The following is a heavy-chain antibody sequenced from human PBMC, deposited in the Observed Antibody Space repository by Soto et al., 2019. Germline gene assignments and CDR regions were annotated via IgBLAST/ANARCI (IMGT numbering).Heavy chain of an antibody. CDR3: ARRKQGDGSGWGEFEY. D-gene: IGHD6-19*01. CDR2: IYYSGTT. J-gene: IGHJ4*02. V-gene: IGHV4-39*01. CDR1: GGSISSSSYH. Sequence: QLQLQESGPGLVKPSETLSLTCTVSGGSISSSSYHWGWIRQAPGKGLECIGSIYYSGTTYYNPSLKSRLTISVDTSKNQFSLKLSSVTAADTAVYYGARRKQGDGSGWGEFEYWGQGTLVTVSS.